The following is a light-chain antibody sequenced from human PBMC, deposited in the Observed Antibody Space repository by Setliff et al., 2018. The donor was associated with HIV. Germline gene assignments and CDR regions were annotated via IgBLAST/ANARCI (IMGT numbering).Light chain of an antibody. J-gene: IGLJ1*01. CDR1: SSDIGRYNL. CDR2: QAT. Sequence: QSVLTQPASVSGSPGQSITISCTGTSSDIGRYNLVSWYQQYPGKAPKLMIYQATKRPSGVSNRFSGSKSGNTASLTISGLQAEDEADYYCCSNTGSNTYVFGSGTKV. CDR3: CSNTGSNTYV. V-gene: IGLV2-23*01.